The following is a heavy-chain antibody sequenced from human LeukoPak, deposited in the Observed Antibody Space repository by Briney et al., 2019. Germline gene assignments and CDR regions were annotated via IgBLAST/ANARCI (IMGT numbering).Heavy chain of an antibody. D-gene: IGHD6-19*01. CDR1: GYTFTSYY. CDR2: INPSGGST. Sequence: ASVKVSCKASGYTFTSYYMHWVRQAPGQGLEWMGIINPSGGSTSYAQKFQGRVTMTTDTSTSTAYMELRSLRSDDTAVYYCARGPDSSGWYGHYYYYGMDVWGQGTTVTVSS. V-gene: IGHV1-46*01. J-gene: IGHJ6*02. CDR3: ARGPDSSGWYGHYYYYGMDV.